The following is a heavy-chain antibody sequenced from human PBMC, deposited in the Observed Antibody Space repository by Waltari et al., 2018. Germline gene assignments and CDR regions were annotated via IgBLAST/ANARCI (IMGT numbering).Heavy chain of an antibody. J-gene: IGHJ4*02. V-gene: IGHV3-11*01. CDR2: IDTSSKTI. CDR1: GFIFSDHA. CDR3: ARREGDF. Sequence: QVQLVESGGGLVKPGGSLRLSCVASGFIFSDHAMSWMRQAPGKGLEWVSHIDTSSKTIHYADSVKGRFTISRDNAKNSLYLQMDNLKAEDTAVYHCARREGDFWGQGILVTVSS.